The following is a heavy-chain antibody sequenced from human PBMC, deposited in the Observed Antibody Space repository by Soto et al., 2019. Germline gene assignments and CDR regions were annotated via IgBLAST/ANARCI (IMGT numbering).Heavy chain of an antibody. D-gene: IGHD2-2*01. CDR2: IIPIPGTA. CDR1: GGTFGSYA. CDR3: ARSQGSSTSLEIYYYYYYGMDV. Sequence: QVQLVQSGAEVKKPGSSVKVSCKASGGTFGSYAISWVRQAPGQGLEWMGGIIPIPGTANYAQKFQGRVTIAADESTRTDYMELRSLRSEDTAVYYCARSQGSSTSLEIYYYYYYGMDVWGQGTTVTVSS. V-gene: IGHV1-69*01. J-gene: IGHJ6*02.